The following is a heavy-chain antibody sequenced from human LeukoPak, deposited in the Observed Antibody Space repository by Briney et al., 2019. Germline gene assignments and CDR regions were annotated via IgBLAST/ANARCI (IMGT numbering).Heavy chain of an antibody. V-gene: IGHV3-73*01. CDR2: IRDKANSYAT. D-gene: IGHD2-2*01. CDR3: TRWDCSTTGCYPFDY. J-gene: IGHJ4*02. CDR1: GFTFSGSA. Sequence: GGSLRLSCAASGFTFSGSAIHWVRQASGKGLEWVGRIRDKANSYATAYIASVKGRFTISRDDSKNTAYLQMSSLKTEDTAVYYCTRWDCSTTGCYPFDYWGQGTLVTVSS.